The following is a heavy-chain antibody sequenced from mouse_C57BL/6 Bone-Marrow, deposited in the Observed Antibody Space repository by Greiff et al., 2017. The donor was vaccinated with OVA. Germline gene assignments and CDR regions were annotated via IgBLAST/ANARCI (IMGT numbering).Heavy chain of an antibody. CDR1: GFPITSGYY. CDR3: AGDRGSSGYGYFDV. CDR2: ITHSGET. D-gene: IGHD3-2*02. J-gene: IGHJ1*03. V-gene: IGHV12-3*01. Sequence: QVQLKESGPGLVKPSQSLFLTCSITGFPITSGYYWIWIRQSPGKPLEWMGYITHSGETFYNPALQSPISITRETSKNQFFLQLNSVTTEDTAMYYCAGDRGSSGYGYFDVWGTGTTVTVSS.